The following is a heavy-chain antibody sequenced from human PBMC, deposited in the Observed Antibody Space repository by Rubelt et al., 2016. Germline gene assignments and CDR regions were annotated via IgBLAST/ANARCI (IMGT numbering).Heavy chain of an antibody. V-gene: IGHV4-34*01. D-gene: IGHD6-19*01. CDR1: GGSFSGYY. CDR2: INHSGST. J-gene: IGHJ4*02. CDR3: ARAPRGWLAFDD. Sequence: QVQLQQWGAGLLKPSETLSLTCAVYGGSFSGYYWSWIRQPPGKGLEWIGEINHSGSTNSNPSLKSGVTISVDPSKNQFSLKLSSVTAADTAVYYCARAPRGWLAFDDWGQGTLVTVAS.